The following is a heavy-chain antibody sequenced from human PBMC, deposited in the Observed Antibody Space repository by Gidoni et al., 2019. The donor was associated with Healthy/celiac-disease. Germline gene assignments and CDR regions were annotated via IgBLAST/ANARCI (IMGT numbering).Heavy chain of an antibody. CDR1: GLTFSSYA. Sequence: EVQLFESWGGLVQPGGSLRLTCAASGLTFSSYAMSWVRQAPGKGLEWVSAISGSGGSTYYADSVKGRFTISRDNSKNTLYLQMNSLRAEDTAVYYCAKLGRISRVSWFDPWGQGTLVTVSS. J-gene: IGHJ5*02. V-gene: IGHV3-23*01. D-gene: IGHD1-1*01. CDR2: ISGSGGST. CDR3: AKLGRISRVSWFDP.